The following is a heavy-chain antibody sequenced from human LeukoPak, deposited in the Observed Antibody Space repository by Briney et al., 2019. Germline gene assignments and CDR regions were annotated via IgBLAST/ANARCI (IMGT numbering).Heavy chain of an antibody. D-gene: IGHD1-26*01. CDR1: GFTFSTYS. J-gene: IGHJ4*02. V-gene: IGHV3-21*01. Sequence: GGSLKLSCTASGFTFSTYSMNWVRQAPGQGLEWVSSISSSSSYIYYADSVKGRFTISRDNSKNSVYLQMNSLRAEDTAVYYCARTQSRSYGFDYWGQGTLVTISS. CDR3: ARTQSRSYGFDY. CDR2: ISSSSSYI.